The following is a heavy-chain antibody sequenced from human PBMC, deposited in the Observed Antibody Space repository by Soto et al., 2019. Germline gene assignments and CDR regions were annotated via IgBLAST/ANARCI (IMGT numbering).Heavy chain of an antibody. CDR1: GYTFTSYA. CDR2: INAGNGNT. CDR3: ARTRNFDY. V-gene: IGHV1-3*01. J-gene: IGHJ4*02. Sequence: QVQLVQSGAEVKKAGASVKVSCKASGYTFTSYAMHWVRQAPGQRLEWMGWINAGNGNTKYSQKFQDRVTITRDTSASTAYMELSSLRSVDTAVYFCARTRNFDYWGQGTLVTVSS.